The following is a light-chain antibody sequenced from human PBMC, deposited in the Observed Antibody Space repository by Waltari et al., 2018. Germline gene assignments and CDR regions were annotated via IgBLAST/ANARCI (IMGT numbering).Light chain of an antibody. CDR1: ALTQQY. CDR3: QSVDSSATYVI. V-gene: IGLV3-25*03. CDR2: KDK. Sequence: SYDLTQPPSVSVSPGQAARITCSGDALTQQYDYWYQQKYGKAPVLMIFKDKERPSGIPERFSGSSSGTTVTLTISGVQAEDEADYYCQSVDSSATYVIFGGGTKLTVL. J-gene: IGLJ2*01.